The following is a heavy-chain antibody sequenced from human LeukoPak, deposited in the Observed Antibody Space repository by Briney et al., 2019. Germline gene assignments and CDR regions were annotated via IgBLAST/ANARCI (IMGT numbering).Heavy chain of an antibody. CDR2: LTGNGGRT. CDR1: GGPFSSLT. Sequence: PGGSLRLSCAASGGPFSSLTMSWIRQSPGKGREWVSGLTGNGGRTFYADSVKGRFTISRDNSKNTVFLQVHSLRTEDTAIYYCAMTLAGVLDSFDSWGQGTLVTVSS. V-gene: IGHV3-23*01. CDR3: AMTLAGVLDSFDS. J-gene: IGHJ4*02. D-gene: IGHD1-1*01.